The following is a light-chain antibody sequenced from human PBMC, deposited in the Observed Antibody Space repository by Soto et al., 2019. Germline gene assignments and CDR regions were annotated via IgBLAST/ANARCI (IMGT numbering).Light chain of an antibody. V-gene: IGKV3-11*01. CDR2: DAS. Sequence: EVVLTQSPATLSLSPGDRATLSCRASQSVSHALAWYQQKPGQAPRLLIHDASSRATGIPARFSGSGSETGFTLTISSLEPEDFAVYYCQQRGSWPPSITFGQGTRLEIK. J-gene: IGKJ5*01. CDR3: QQRGSWPPSIT. CDR1: QSVSHA.